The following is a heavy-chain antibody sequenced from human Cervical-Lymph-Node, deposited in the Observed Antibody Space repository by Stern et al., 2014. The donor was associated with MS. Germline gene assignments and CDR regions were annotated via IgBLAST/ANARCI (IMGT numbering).Heavy chain of an antibody. V-gene: IGHV1-46*01. CDR1: GYIFTNYY. J-gene: IGHJ4*02. Sequence: VQLVQSGSEVKKPGASVKIFCKTSGYIFTNYYIHWVRQAPGPGLEWMGMINPITGTTTYAQKFQGRVTVTSDTPTSTVNMELSSLRSEDTAIYYCARVSMFDFGDYLDNWGQGTLVMVSS. CDR3: ARVSMFDFGDYLDN. D-gene: IGHD4-17*01. CDR2: INPITGTT.